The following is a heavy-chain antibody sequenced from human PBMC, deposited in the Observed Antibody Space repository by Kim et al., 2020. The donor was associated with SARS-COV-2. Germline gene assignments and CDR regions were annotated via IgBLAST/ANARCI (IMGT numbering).Heavy chain of an antibody. D-gene: IGHD3-10*01. CDR3: ARGRARHYYGSGSQTLDY. CDR1: GFTFSSYD. CDR2: IGTAGDP. Sequence: GGSLRLSCAASGFTFSSYDMHWVRQATGKGLEWVSAIGTAGDPYYPGSVKGRFTISRENAKNSLYLQMNSLRAGDTAVYYCARGRARHYYGSGSQTLDYWGQGTLVTVSS. J-gene: IGHJ4*02. V-gene: IGHV3-13*05.